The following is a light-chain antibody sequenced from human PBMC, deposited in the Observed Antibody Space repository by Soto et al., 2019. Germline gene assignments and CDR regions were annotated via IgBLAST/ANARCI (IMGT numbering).Light chain of an antibody. V-gene: IGLV1-36*01. CDR2: YDD. CDR1: WSNIGNNA. J-gene: IGLJ2*01. CDR3: AVWDDNLNGLV. Sequence: QSVLTQPPSVSEAPRQRVTISCSGSWSNIGNNAVNWYQQLPGKAPKLLIYYDDLLSSGVSDRFSGSKSGTSASLAISGLQSEAEADYYCAVWDDNLNGLVFGGGTKLTVL.